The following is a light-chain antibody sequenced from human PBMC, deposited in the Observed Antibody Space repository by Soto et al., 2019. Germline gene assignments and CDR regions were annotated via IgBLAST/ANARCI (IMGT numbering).Light chain of an antibody. CDR1: QSITSNY. V-gene: IGKV3-20*01. J-gene: IGKJ1*01. CDR3: QQHGSAPWT. CDR2: LAS. Sequence: EIVLTQSPGTLSLSPGERATLSCRASQSITSNYLAWYQQKPGQSPRLLIYLASNKAAGIPDRFSRSGSGADFTLTINRLEPEDFAVYLTQQHGSAPWTFGQGTKVDI.